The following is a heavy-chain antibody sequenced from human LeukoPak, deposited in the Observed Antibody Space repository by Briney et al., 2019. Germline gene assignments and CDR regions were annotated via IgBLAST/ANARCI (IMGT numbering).Heavy chain of an antibody. CDR1: GFTFSSYG. Sequence: PGGSLRLSCAPSGFTFSSYGMHWVRQAPSKGLEWVAFIRYDGSNEYYADSVKGRFTISRDKSKNTLYLQMNSLRVEDTAVYYCARSSLGDYWGQGTLVTVSS. D-gene: IGHD7-27*01. J-gene: IGHJ4*02. CDR2: IRYDGSNE. V-gene: IGHV3-30*02. CDR3: ARSSLGDY.